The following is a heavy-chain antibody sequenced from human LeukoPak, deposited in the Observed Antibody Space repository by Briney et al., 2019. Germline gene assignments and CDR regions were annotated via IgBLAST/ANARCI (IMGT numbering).Heavy chain of an antibody. J-gene: IGHJ6*02. Sequence: ASVKVSCKASGYTFTGYYMHWVRQAPGQGLEWMGWINPNSGGTNYAQKFQGRVTMTRDTSISTAYMELSRLSSVTAADTAVYYCATLPSAGPHRGYYYYGMDVWGQGTTVTVSS. CDR1: GYTFTGYY. CDR3: ATLPSAGPHRGYYYYGMDV. V-gene: IGHV1-2*02. D-gene: IGHD6-13*01. CDR2: INPNSGGT.